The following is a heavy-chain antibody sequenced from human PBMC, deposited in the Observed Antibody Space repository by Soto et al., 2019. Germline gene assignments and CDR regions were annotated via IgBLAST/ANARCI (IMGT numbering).Heavy chain of an antibody. Sequence: GGSLRLSCAASGFTVSSNYMSWVRQAPGKGLEWVSIIYIGGSTYYADSVKGRFTISRDNSKNTLYLQMNSLRADDTAVYYCARDGVAVAGRDSYYYGMDVWGQGTTVTVSS. J-gene: IGHJ6*02. CDR1: GFTVSSNY. D-gene: IGHD6-19*01. CDR3: ARDGVAVAGRDSYYYGMDV. CDR2: IYIGGST. V-gene: IGHV3-53*01.